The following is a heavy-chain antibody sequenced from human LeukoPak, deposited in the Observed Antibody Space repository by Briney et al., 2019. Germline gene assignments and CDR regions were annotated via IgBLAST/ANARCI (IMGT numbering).Heavy chain of an antibody. CDR2: IYPGDSDT. V-gene: IGHV5-51*01. Sequence: GESLKISCQTSGYRFTTYWIGWVRQMPGKGLEWMGIIYPGDSDTRYSPSFQGQVTISADKSISTAYLQWSSLRASDTAMYYCLRAPSALGPLDYWGQGTLVTVSS. CDR1: GYRFTTYW. CDR3: LRAPSALGPLDY. J-gene: IGHJ4*02.